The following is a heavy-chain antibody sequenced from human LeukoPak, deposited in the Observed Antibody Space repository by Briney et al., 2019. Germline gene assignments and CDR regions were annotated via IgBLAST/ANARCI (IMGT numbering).Heavy chain of an antibody. CDR3: ARLSRPTPWLIFDY. CDR2: IYYSGST. CDR1: GGSISSYY. Sequence: SETLSLTCSVSGGSISSYYWSWIRQPPGKGLEYIGYIYYSGSTNYNPSLKSRVTISADTSKTQSSLKLRSVPAADTAVYYCARLSRPTPWLIFDYWGQGTLVTVSS. J-gene: IGHJ4*02. V-gene: IGHV4-59*08. D-gene: IGHD3-22*01.